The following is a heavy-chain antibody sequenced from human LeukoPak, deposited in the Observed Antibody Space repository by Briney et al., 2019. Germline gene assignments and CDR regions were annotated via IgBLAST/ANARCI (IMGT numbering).Heavy chain of an antibody. CDR2: SYPDAGTT. J-gene: IGHJ4*02. CDR1: GYTCTTYY. Sequence: ASVKVSCKASGYTCTTYYIHWKRQTPGQGFEWMGVSYPDAGTTDHGPRFRDRFVMTADTATSTVYMELRSLTSKDTGVYYCVREFVGGTFDYWGQGALITVSA. D-gene: IGHD3-3*01. V-gene: IGHV1-46*01. CDR3: VREFVGGTFDY.